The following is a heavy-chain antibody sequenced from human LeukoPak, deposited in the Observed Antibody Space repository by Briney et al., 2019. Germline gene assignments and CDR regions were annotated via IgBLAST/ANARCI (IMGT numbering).Heavy chain of an antibody. D-gene: IGHD3-22*01. Sequence: SETLSLTCTVSGGSISSSSYYWGWIRQPPGKGLEWIGSIYYSGSTYYNPSLKSRVTISVDTSKNQFSLKLSSVTAADTAVYYCARGHYYDSPYFDYWGQGTLVTVSS. CDR1: GGSISSSSYY. CDR3: ARGHYYDSPYFDY. CDR2: IYYSGST. J-gene: IGHJ4*02. V-gene: IGHV4-39*07.